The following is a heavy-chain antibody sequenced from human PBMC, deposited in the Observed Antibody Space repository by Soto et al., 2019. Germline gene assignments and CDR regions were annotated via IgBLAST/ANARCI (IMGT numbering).Heavy chain of an antibody. V-gene: IGHV3-7*01. Sequence: PGGSLRLSCAASGFTFSSYWMSWVRQAPGKGLEWVANIKQDGSEKYYVDSVKGRFTISRDNAKNSLYLQMNSLRAEDTAVYYCARCLKDYDILTGYYFPFNNLDYWGQGTLVTVSS. CDR3: ARCLKDYDILTGYYFPFNNLDY. J-gene: IGHJ4*02. CDR2: IKQDGSEK. CDR1: GFTFSSYW. D-gene: IGHD3-9*01.